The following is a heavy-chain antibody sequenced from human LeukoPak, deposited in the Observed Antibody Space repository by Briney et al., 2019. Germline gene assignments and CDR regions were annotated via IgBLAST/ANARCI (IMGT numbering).Heavy chain of an antibody. V-gene: IGHV3-23*01. CDR3: AKAWLGPSGCIDY. Sequence: GGSLRLSCAASGFTFSSYAMSWVRQAPGKGLEWVSAISGSGGSTYYADSVKGRFTISRDNSKNTLYLQMNSLRPEDTAVYYCAKAWLGPSGCIDYWGQGTLVSVSS. J-gene: IGHJ4*02. D-gene: IGHD6-19*01. CDR1: GFTFSSYA. CDR2: ISGSGGST.